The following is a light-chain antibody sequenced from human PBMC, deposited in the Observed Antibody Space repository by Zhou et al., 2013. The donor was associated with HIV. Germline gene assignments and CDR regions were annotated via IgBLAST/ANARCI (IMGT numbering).Light chain of an antibody. CDR3: QQANSFPWT. V-gene: IGKV1-13*02. J-gene: IGKJ1*01. Sequence: AIQLTQSPSSLSASVGDRVTITCRASQGFSSSLAWYQQKPGKAPDLLIYGASDLKSGVPSRFSGSGSGTEFTLTINSLQPEDFATYYCQQANSFPWTFGQGTKVEVK. CDR1: QGFSSS. CDR2: GAS.